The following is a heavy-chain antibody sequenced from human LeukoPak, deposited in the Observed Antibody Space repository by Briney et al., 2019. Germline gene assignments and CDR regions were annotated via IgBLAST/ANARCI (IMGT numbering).Heavy chain of an antibody. CDR2: IKQDGSEK. V-gene: IGHV3-7*03. CDR1: GFSFSRYW. J-gene: IGHJ4*02. Sequence: GGSLRLSCAASGFSFSRYWMSWVRQAPGKGLEWVANIKQDGSEKNYVESVKGRFTISRDNSKNTLYLQMNSLRAEDTALYYCAKTGGIAAAHWGQGTLVTVSS. CDR3: AKTGGIAAAH. D-gene: IGHD6-13*01.